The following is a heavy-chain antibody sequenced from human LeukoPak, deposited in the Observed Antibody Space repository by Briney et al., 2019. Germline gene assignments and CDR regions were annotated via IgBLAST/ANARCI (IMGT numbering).Heavy chain of an antibody. Sequence: GGSLRLSCAAFGFTFDDYAMHWVRQAPGKGLEWVSGISWNSGNIGYADSVKGRFTISRDNAKNSLYLQMSSLRAEDTALYYCAKGRTGIPNGAFDIWGQGTMVTVSS. CDR2: ISWNSGNI. D-gene: IGHD1-1*01. V-gene: IGHV3-9*01. CDR1: GFTFDDYA. J-gene: IGHJ3*02. CDR3: AKGRTGIPNGAFDI.